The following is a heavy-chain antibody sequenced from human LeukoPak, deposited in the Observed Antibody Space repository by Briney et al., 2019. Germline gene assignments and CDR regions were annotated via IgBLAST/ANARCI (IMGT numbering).Heavy chain of an antibody. V-gene: IGHV4-59*01. D-gene: IGHD6-13*01. Sequence: SETLSLTCTVSGGSISSYCWSWIWKPPAQGLERKGYSYYSGSTNYNPSLKRQVTISVDTSKNQFSLKLSSVTAADTVGYYCASLYSSSWGHKYYFDYWGQGTLVTVSS. J-gene: IGHJ4*02. CDR1: GGSISSYC. CDR2: SYYSGST. CDR3: ASLYSSSWGHKYYFDY.